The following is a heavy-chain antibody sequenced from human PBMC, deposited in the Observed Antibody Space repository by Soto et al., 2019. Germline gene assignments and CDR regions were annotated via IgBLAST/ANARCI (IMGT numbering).Heavy chain of an antibody. D-gene: IGHD3-3*01. Sequence: PGGSLRLSCAASGFTFSSYAMSWVRQAPGKGLEWVSAISGSGGSTYYADSVKGRFTISRDNSKNTLYLQMNSLRAEDTAVYYCAKDLWTYYDFWSGYEAFDIWGQGTMVTVSS. J-gene: IGHJ3*02. CDR2: ISGSGGST. V-gene: IGHV3-23*01. CDR3: AKDLWTYYDFWSGYEAFDI. CDR1: GFTFSSYA.